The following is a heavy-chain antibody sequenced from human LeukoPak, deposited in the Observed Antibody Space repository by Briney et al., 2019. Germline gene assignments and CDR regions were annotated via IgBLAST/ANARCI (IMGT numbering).Heavy chain of an antibody. D-gene: IGHD3-22*01. CDR1: GFTFSSYA. V-gene: IGHV3-23*01. Sequence: GGSLRLSCAASGFTFSSYAMSWVRQAPGKGLEGVSAISGSGGSTYYADSVKGRFTISRDNSKNTLYLQMNSLRAEDTAVYYCAKGAQRNYYDSSGSPFDYWGQGTLVTVSS. CDR3: AKGAQRNYYDSSGSPFDY. J-gene: IGHJ4*02. CDR2: ISGSGGST.